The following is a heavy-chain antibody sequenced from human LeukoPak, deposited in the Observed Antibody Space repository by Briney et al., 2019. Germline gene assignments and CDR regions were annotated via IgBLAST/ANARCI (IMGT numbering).Heavy chain of an antibody. CDR2: INHNGTT. CDR3: ASHYSSGSYRYTGSFDS. Sequence: PSETLSLTCAVYGGSFSDYYWSWIRQPPGKGLEWIGEINHNGTTNYSPSLKSRVSISVDTSKNQFSLKLNSVTAADAAMYYCASHYSSGSYRYTGSFDSWGQGMLVNVSS. D-gene: IGHD3-16*02. CDR1: GGSFSDYY. V-gene: IGHV4-34*01. J-gene: IGHJ4*02.